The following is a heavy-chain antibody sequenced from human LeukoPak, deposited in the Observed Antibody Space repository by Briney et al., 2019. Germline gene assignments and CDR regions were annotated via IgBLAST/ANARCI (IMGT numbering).Heavy chain of an antibody. CDR3: ARVATATFDY. V-gene: IGHV4-34*01. D-gene: IGHD5-24*01. CDR1: GGSFSGYY. J-gene: IGHJ4*02. CDR2: INHSGST. Sequence: SETLSLTCAVYGGSFSGYYWSWIRQPPGKGLEWIGEINHSGSTNYNTSLKSRVTISVDTTKNQFSLKLSSVTAADTAVYYCARVATATFDYWGQGTLVTVSS.